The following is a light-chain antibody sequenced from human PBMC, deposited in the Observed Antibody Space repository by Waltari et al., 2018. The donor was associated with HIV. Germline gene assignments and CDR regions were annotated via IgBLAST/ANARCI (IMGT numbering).Light chain of an antibody. V-gene: IGLV2-14*01. CDR3: SSYTSSSTRV. J-gene: IGLJ3*02. Sequence: QSALTPPASASWPPRPSITISCTRTSSDVGGYHFVSWYQQHPGKAPKLMIYEVSKRPSGVSNRFSGSKSGNTASLTISGLQAEDEADYYCSSYTSSSTRVFGGGTNLTVL. CDR1: SSDVGGYHF. CDR2: EVS.